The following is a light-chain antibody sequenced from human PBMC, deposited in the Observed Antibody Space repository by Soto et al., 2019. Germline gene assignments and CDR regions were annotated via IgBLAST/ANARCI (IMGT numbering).Light chain of an antibody. J-gene: IGKJ5*01. CDR3: QQYEKWPPSIT. Sequence: EVVMTQSAATMSVSPGERATLSCRASQTIGSNLAWYQQPPGQPPRLLIYDASTRATDIPARFTGSGSGTEFTLTISSLQSEDFAVYYCQQYEKWPPSITVGQGTRLEIK. CDR2: DAS. V-gene: IGKV3-15*01. CDR1: QTIGSN.